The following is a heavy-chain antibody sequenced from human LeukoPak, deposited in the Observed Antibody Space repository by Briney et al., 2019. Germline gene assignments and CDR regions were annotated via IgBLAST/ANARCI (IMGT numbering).Heavy chain of an antibody. D-gene: IGHD6-6*01. CDR3: ARYSSSSGDDWFDP. CDR1: GGTFSSYA. V-gene: IGHV1-69*05. J-gene: IGHJ5*02. CDR2: IIHIFGTA. Sequence: SVKVSCKASGGTFSSYAISWVRQAPGQGLEWMGRIIHIFGTANYAQKFQGRVTITTDESTSTAYMELSSLRSEDTAVYYCARYSSSSGDDWFDPWGQGTLVTVSS.